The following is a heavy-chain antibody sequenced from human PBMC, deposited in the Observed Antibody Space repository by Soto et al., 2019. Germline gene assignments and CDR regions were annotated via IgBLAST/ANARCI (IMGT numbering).Heavy chain of an antibody. V-gene: IGHV3-23*01. Sequence: GGPLSLSCAASVITFTSYAMHWVRQGPGKGLEWVSAIRGSGTRTYYADSVKGLFTISRDNSKNTLSLQMDSLRAEDTAMYYCTKERGAVRPLWGRGMLVTVSS. CDR1: VITFTSYA. D-gene: IGHD6-19*01. CDR2: IRGSGTRT. CDR3: TKERGAVRPL. J-gene: IGHJ4*02.